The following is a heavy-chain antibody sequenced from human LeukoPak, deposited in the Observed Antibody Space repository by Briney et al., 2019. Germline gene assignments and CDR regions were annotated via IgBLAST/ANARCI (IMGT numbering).Heavy chain of an antibody. J-gene: IGHJ6*02. D-gene: IGHD5-12*01. CDR1: GASISSYY. Sequence: PSETLSLTCTVSGASISSYYWGWIRQPPGKGLEWIGYIYYSGSTNYNPSLKSRVTISVDTSKNQFSLHLSSVTAADTAVYYCARRTFYSGYGPPSYGMDVWGQGTTVTVSS. V-gene: IGHV4-59*08. CDR2: IYYSGST. CDR3: ARRTFYSGYGPPSYGMDV.